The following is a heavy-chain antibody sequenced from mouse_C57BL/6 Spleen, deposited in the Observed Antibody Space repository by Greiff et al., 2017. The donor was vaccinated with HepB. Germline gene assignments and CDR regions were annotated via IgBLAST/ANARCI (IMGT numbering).Heavy chain of an antibody. D-gene: IGHD1-1*01. V-gene: IGHV1-18*01. J-gene: IGHJ3*01. CDR1: GYTFTDYN. CDR2: INPNNGGT. Sequence: EVQLQQSGPELVKPGASVKIPCKASGYTFTDYNMDWVKQSHGKSLEWIGDINPNNGGTIYNQKFKGKATLTVDKSSSTAYMELRSLTSEDTAVYYGAREGYYGSSYLLAYWGQGTLVTVSA. CDR3: AREGYYGSSYLLAY.